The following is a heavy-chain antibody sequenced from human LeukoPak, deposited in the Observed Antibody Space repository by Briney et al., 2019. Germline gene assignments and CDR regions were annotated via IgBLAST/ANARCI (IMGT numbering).Heavy chain of an antibody. CDR3: ARDMYYGSGTPMQYGMDV. J-gene: IGHJ6*02. D-gene: IGHD3-10*01. V-gene: IGHV3-11*01. CDR1: GFTFSDYY. CDR2: ISASGSTT. Sequence: PGGSLRLSCAASGFTFSDYYMSWIRQAPGKGLEWVSFISASGSTTYYVDSVKGRFTLSRDNAKNSLFLQMSSLRADDSAVYYCARDMYYGSGTPMQYGMDVWGPGTTVTVSS.